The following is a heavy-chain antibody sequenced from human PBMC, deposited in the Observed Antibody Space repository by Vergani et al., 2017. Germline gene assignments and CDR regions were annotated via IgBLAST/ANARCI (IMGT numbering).Heavy chain of an antibody. J-gene: IGHJ6*02. CDR3: ARSVVTNGMDV. D-gene: IGHD2-21*02. CDR1: GYTFTGYY. V-gene: IGHV1-69*18. CDR2: IIPIFGTA. Sequence: QVQLVQSGAEVKKPGASVKVSCKASGYTFTGYYMHWVRQAPGQGLEWMGRIIPIFGTANYAQKFQGRVTITADESTSTAYMELSSLRSEDTAVYYCARSVVTNGMDVWGQGTTVTVSS.